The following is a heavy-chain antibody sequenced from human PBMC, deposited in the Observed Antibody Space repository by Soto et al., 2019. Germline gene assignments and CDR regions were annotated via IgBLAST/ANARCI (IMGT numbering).Heavy chain of an antibody. CDR1: GYTLTSYD. Sequence: ASVKVSCKASGYTLTSYDINWVRQATGQGLEWMGWMNPNSGNTGYAQKFQGRVTVTRNTSISTAYMELSSLRSEDTAVYYCARGLDYYDSSGYYGGFDYWGQGTLVTVSS. V-gene: IGHV1-8*01. CDR3: ARGLDYYDSSGYYGGFDY. CDR2: MNPNSGNT. J-gene: IGHJ4*02. D-gene: IGHD3-22*01.